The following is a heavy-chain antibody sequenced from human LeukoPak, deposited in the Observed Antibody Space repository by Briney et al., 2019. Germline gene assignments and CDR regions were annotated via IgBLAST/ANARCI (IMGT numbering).Heavy chain of an antibody. D-gene: IGHD2-21*02. CDR1: GFTFSSYG. J-gene: IGHJ5*02. CDR3: AKDLLLTVVVTAIPSWFDP. CDR2: ISYDGSNK. Sequence: GRSLRLSCAASGFTFSSYGMHWVRQAPGKGLEGVAVISYDGSNKYYADSVKGRFTISRDNSKNTLYLQMNSLRAEDTAVYYCAKDLLLTVVVTAIPSWFDPWGQGTLVTVSS. V-gene: IGHV3-30*18.